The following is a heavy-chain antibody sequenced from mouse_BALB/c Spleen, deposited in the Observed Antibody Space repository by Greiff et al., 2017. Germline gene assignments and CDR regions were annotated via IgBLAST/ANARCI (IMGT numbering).Heavy chain of an antibody. J-gene: IGHJ2*01. CDR1: GYSLTGYY. CDR2: ISCYNGAT. V-gene: IGHV1S34*01. D-gene: IGHD2-4*01. Sequence: LVKTGASVKISCKASGYSLTGYYMHWVKQSHGKSLEWIGYISCYNGATSYNQKFKGKATFTVDTSSSTAYMQFNSLTSEDSAVYYCARRGLRPPSFDYWGQGTTLTVSS. CDR3: ARRGLRPPSFDY.